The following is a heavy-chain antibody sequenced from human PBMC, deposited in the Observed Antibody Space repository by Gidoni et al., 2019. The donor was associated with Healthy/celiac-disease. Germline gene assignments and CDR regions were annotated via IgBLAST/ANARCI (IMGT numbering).Heavy chain of an antibody. CDR2: IWYDGSNK. J-gene: IGHJ3*02. V-gene: IGHV3-33*01. D-gene: IGHD2-2*01. Sequence: QVQLVESGGGVVKPGRSLRLSCAASGFTFSSYGMHWVRQAPGKGLEWVAVIWYDGSNKYYADSVKGRFTISRDNSKNTLYLQMNSLRAEDTAVYYCARPTDIVVVPAARSNAFDIWGQGTMVTVSS. CDR3: ARPTDIVVVPAARSNAFDI. CDR1: GFTFSSYG.